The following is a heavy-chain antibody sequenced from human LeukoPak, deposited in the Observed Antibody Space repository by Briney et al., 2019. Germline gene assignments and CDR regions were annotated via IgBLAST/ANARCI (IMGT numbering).Heavy chain of an antibody. Sequence: PSETLSLTCAVYGGSFSGYYWSWIRQPPGKGLEWIGEINHSGSTNYNPSLKSRVTISVDTSKNQFSLKLSSVTAADTAVYYCASSLFIAVAGKDFDYWGQGTLVTVSS. CDR1: GGSFSGYY. CDR3: ASSLFIAVAGKDFDY. D-gene: IGHD6-19*01. J-gene: IGHJ4*02. CDR2: INHSGST. V-gene: IGHV4-34*01.